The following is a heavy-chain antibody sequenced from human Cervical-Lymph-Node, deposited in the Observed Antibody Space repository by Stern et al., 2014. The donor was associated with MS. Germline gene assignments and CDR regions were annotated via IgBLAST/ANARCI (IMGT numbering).Heavy chain of an antibody. V-gene: IGHV5-51*03. CDR1: GYRFTNNW. D-gene: IGHD3-10*01. J-gene: IGHJ4*02. Sequence: VQLVQSGAEVKKPGESLRISCEVSGYRFTNNWIGWVRQMPGKGLEWMGIIYPGDSETRYSPSFHGQVTILVDKSNTTAYLQWSSLKASDTAIYYCARRGDGYMGIDYWGQGTLVTVSS. CDR3: ARRGDGYMGIDY. CDR2: IYPGDSET.